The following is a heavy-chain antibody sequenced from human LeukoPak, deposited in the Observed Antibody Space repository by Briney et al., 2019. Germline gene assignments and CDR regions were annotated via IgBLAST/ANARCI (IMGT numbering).Heavy chain of an antibody. D-gene: IGHD2-2*01. V-gene: IGHV1-2*02. Sequence: ASVKVSCKASGYTFTGYYMHWVRQAPGQGLEWMGWINPNSGDTNYAQKFQGRVTMTRDTSISTAYMELSRLRSDDTAVYYCARDRPHRYCSSTSCPDYYYYYMDVWGKGTTVTVSS. CDR3: ARDRPHRYCSSTSCPDYYYYYMDV. J-gene: IGHJ6*03. CDR1: GYTFTGYY. CDR2: INPNSGDT.